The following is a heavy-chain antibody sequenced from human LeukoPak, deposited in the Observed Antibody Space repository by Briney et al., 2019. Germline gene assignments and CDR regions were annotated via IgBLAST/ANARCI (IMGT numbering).Heavy chain of an antibody. CDR2: IYDGDRS. CDR3: ARGRPAGYFDY. Sequence: GGSLRLSCSASGFTVSSKYMTWVRQAPGKGLELVSVIYDGDRSFYADSVKGRFTISRDRSRNTLHLQMNSLRAEDTAVYYCARGRPAGYFDYWGQGTLVTVSS. D-gene: IGHD6-6*01. J-gene: IGHJ4*02. CDR1: GFTVSSKY. V-gene: IGHV3-53*01.